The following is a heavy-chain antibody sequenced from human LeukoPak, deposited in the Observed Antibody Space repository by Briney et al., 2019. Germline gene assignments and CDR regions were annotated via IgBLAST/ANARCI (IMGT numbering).Heavy chain of an antibody. V-gene: IGHV4-38-2*02. CDR3: ARVSNGPIDY. J-gene: IGHJ4*02. CDR1: GYSISSGYY. D-gene: IGHD2-8*01. CDR2: IYHSGST. Sequence: SETLSLTCTVSGYSISSGYYWGRIRQPPGKGLEWIGSIYHSGSTYYNPSLKSRVTISVDTSKNQFSLKLSSVTAADTAVYYCARVSNGPIDYWGQGTLVTVSS.